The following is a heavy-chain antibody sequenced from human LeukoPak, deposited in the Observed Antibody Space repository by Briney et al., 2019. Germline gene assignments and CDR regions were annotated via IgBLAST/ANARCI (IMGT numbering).Heavy chain of an antibody. CDR3: TTDRAFILWAQGDI. CDR1: GFTFSNAW. V-gene: IGHV3-15*01. Sequence: PGGSLRLSCAASGFTFSNAWMSWVRQAPGKGLEWVGRIKSKTDGGTTDYAAPVKGRFTISRDDSKNTLYLQMNSLKTEDTAVYYCTTDRAFILWAQGDIWGQGTMVTVSS. D-gene: IGHD2-21*01. CDR2: IKSKTDGGTT. J-gene: IGHJ3*02.